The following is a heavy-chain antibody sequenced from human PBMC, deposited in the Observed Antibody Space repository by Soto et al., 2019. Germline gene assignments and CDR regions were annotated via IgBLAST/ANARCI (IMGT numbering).Heavy chain of an antibody. CDR3: ARDPPRSSIAARGFDY. CDR1: GFTFSSYS. V-gene: IGHV3-21*01. J-gene: IGHJ4*02. D-gene: IGHD6-6*01. Sequence: GSLRLSCAASGFTFSSYSMNWVRQAPGKGLEWVSSISSSSSYIYYADSVKGRFTISRDNAKNSLYLQMNSLRAEDTAVYYCARDPPRSSIAARGFDYWGQGTLVTVSS. CDR2: ISSSSSYI.